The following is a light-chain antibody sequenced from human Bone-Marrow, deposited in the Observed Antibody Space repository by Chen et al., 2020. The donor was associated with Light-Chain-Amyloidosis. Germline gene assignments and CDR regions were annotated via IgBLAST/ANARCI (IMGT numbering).Light chain of an antibody. Sequence: QSALTQPAPVSGSPGQSITIPCPGTSSDVGSYTLVSWYQQHPGKAPKFMIYEVNKRPSGVSNRFSGSKSGNTASLTISGLQAEDEADYYCCSYAGSSTLVFGGGTKVTVL. V-gene: IGLV2-23*02. CDR1: SSDVGSYTL. CDR3: CSYAGSSTLV. CDR2: EVN. J-gene: IGLJ3*02.